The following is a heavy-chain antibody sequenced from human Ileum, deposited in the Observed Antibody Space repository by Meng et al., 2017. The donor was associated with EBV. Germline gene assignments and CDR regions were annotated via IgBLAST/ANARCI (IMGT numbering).Heavy chain of an antibody. CDR2: ISTDGGTI. Sequence: QGQLVESGGGLVNPGGSLRLSCAVSGFTFSDSYMNWIRQAPGKGLEWISYISTDGGTIHYRDSVKDRFTISRDNTKNSLYLQMNSLRADDTAVYYCARGTPRAELGTDYWGQGTLVTVSS. D-gene: IGHD7-27*01. J-gene: IGHJ4*02. V-gene: IGHV3-11*01. CDR3: ARGTPRAELGTDY. CDR1: GFTFSDSY.